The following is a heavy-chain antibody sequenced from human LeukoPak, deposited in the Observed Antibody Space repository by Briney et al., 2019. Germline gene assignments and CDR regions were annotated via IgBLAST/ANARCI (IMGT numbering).Heavy chain of an antibody. CDR2: IYYTGIT. CDR3: ARVLSSGWAGFDY. Sequence: SETLSLTCTVSGGSISNYYWSWIWQPPGKGLEWIGYIYYTGITNYNPPLKSRITISVDTSKNQFSLKLNSVTTADTAVYYCARVLSSGWAGFDYWGQGTLVTVSS. V-gene: IGHV4-59*01. D-gene: IGHD6-19*01. J-gene: IGHJ4*02. CDR1: GGSISNYY.